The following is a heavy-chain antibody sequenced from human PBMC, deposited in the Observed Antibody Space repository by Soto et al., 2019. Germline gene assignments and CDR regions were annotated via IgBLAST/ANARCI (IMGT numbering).Heavy chain of an antibody. J-gene: IGHJ4*02. CDR1: GFTFSSYG. V-gene: IGHV3-30*18. CDR3: AKGHQTHYGGSSVPDY. D-gene: IGHD4-17*01. CDR2: ISYDGSAK. Sequence: QVQLVESGGGVVQPGTSLTLPCVASGFTFSSYGMHWVRQAPGKGLEWVALISYDGSAKYYADSVKGRFTISRDNSRNTLDLEMNSLRVEDTAVYYCAKGHQTHYGGSSVPDYWGQGILLTVSS.